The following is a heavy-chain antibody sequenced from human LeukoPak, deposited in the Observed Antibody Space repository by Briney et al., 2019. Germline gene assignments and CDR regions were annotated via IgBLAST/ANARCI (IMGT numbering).Heavy chain of an antibody. J-gene: IGHJ6*01. D-gene: IGHD1-14*01. V-gene: IGHV4-59*08. CDR3: ARHEVYYYYYGMDG. CDR2: IYYSGST. CDR1: GGSISSYY. Sequence: SETLSLTCTVSGGSISSYYWSWIRQPPGKGLEWIGYIYYSGSTNYNPSLKSRVTISVDTSKNQFSLKLSSVTAADTAVYYCARHEVYYYYYGMDGWGQVTTVTVSS.